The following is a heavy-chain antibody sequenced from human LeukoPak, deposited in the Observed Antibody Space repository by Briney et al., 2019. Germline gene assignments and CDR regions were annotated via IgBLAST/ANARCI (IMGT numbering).Heavy chain of an antibody. CDR2: LDPEAGEM. CDR3: ATGRTWWDLLNY. D-gene: IGHD1-26*01. CDR1: GHTRTELS. V-gene: IGHV1-24*01. J-gene: IGHJ4*02. Sequence: ASVKVSCKGSGHTRTELSLHWVRQAPGKGLEWMGGLDPEAGEMIYSQKFQGRVTMTEDTSPDIAYMEMSSLRSEDTAVYYCATGRTWWDLLNYWGQGTLVTVSS.